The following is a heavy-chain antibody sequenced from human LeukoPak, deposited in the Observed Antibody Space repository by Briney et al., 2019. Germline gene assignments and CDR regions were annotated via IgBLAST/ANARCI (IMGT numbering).Heavy chain of an antibody. CDR2: ISGSGSPI. D-gene: IGHD7-27*01. CDR1: AFTFSSYS. V-gene: IGHV3-48*04. J-gene: IGHJ4*02. CDR3: VRDVAWAFDS. Sequence: GGSLRLSCAASAFTFSSYSMNWVRQAPGKGLEWPSYISGSGSPIYYADSVKGRFTISRDNAKNSLYLQVNSLRAEDTAVYYCVRDVAWAFDSWGQGTLVTVSS.